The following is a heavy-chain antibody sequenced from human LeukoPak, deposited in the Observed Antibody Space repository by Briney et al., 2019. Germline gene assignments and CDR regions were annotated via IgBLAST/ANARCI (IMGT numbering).Heavy chain of an antibody. J-gene: IGHJ4*02. Sequence: GGSLRLSCAASGLTFSRYSMNWVRQAPGKGLEWVSIIYYGGNTYYADSVKGRFTISRDNSKNTLYLEINNLRAEDTAVYYCAAPGGVGVKIGFDYWGQGSLVIVSS. V-gene: IGHV3-66*01. CDR1: GLTFSRYS. CDR2: IYYGGNT. CDR3: AAPGGVGVKIGFDY. D-gene: IGHD1-26*01.